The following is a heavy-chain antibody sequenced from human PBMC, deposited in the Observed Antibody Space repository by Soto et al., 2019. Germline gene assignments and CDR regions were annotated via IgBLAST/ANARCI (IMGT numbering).Heavy chain of an antibody. D-gene: IGHD4-17*01. CDR1: GYTXTGYY. CDR2: INPNSGGT. CDR3: ARDYLTTVVTGY. V-gene: IGHV1-2*02. Sequence: SXKVSFKASGYTXTGYYMNLVRQAPGQGLEWMGWINPNSGGTNYAQKFQGRVTMTRDTYISTAYMELSRIRSDDTAVYYCARDYLTTVVTGYWGQGTLGTVSS. J-gene: IGHJ4*02.